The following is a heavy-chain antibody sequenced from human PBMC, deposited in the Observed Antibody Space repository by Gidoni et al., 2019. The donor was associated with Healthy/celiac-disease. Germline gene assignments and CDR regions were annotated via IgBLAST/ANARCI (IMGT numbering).Heavy chain of an antibody. CDR2: IWYDGSNK. CDR3: ARSRRKGDIVVVPAAKGRSEGYGMDV. D-gene: IGHD2-2*01. Sequence: QVQLVESGGGVVQPGRSLRLSCAASGFTFSSYGMPWVRQAPGKGLEWVAVIWYDGSNKYYADSVKGRFTISRDNSKNTLYLQMNSLRAEDTAVYYCARSRRKGDIVVVPAAKGRSEGYGMDVWGQGTTVTVSS. J-gene: IGHJ6*02. CDR1: GFTFSSYG. V-gene: IGHV3-33*01.